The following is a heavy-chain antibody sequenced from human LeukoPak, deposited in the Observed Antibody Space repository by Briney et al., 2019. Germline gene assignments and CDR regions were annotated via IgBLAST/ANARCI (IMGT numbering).Heavy chain of an antibody. D-gene: IGHD3-16*01. V-gene: IGHV4-30-4*07. CDR2: IYYSGST. CDR3: ARERGNPNEDYYYYYYYMDV. J-gene: IGHJ6*03. Sequence: TSETLSLTCAVSGGSISSGGYSWSWIRQPPGKGLEWIGYIYYSGSTYYNPSLKSRVTISVDTSKNQFSLKLSSVTAADTAVYYCARERGNPNEDYYYYYYYMDVWGKGTTVTVSS. CDR1: GGSISSGGYS.